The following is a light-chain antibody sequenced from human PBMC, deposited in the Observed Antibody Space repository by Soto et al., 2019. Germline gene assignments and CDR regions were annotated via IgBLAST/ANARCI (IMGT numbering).Light chain of an antibody. V-gene: IGKV1-33*01. J-gene: IGKJ4*01. CDR3: QQYDNLFP. CDR2: DAS. Sequence: DIQMTPSPSSLSASVGDRVTITCQASQDISNYLNWYQQKPGKAPKLLIYDASNLETGVPSRFSGSGSGTDFTFTISSLQPEDIATYYCQQYDNLFPFGGGTKVEIK. CDR1: QDISNY.